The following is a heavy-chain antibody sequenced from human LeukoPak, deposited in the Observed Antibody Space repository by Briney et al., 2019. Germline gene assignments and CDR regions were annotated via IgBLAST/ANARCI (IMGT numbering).Heavy chain of an antibody. CDR2: INPSGGSA. V-gene: IGHV1-46*01. CDR3: AKGSYYHGSGSYHFDY. J-gene: IGHJ4*02. Sequence: ASVKVSCKASGYTFTTYYMHWVRQAPGQGLEWMAIINPSGGSASYAQKFQGRLTMTRDTSTSTVYMGLSSLRSEDTAVYYCAKGSYYHGSGSYHFDYWGQGTLVTVSS. D-gene: IGHD3-10*01. CDR1: GYTFTTYY.